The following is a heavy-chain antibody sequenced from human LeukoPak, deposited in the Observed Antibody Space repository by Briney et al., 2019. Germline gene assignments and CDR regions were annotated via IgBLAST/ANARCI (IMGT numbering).Heavy chain of an antibody. CDR3: ARHFGSGSKKYYFDY. Sequence: KSSETLSLTCAVYGGSFSGYNWSWIRQPPGKGLEWIGEINHSGSTNYTPSLKSRVTISVDTSKNQFSLKLSSVTAADTAVYYCARHFGSGSKKYYFDYGGQGTLVTASS. CDR2: INHSGST. D-gene: IGHD3-10*01. J-gene: IGHJ4*02. V-gene: IGHV4-34*01. CDR1: GGSFSGYN.